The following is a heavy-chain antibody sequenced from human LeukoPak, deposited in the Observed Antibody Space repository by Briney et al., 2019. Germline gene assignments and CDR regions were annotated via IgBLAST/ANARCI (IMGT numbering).Heavy chain of an antibody. V-gene: IGHV4-39*01. CDR1: GGSISSSSYY. D-gene: IGHD6-13*01. Sequence: ASETLSLTCTVSGGSISSSSYYWGWIRQPPGKGLEWIGSIYYSGSTYYNPSLKSRVTISVDTSKNQFSLKLSSVTAADTAVYYCARVSHSSSWYGGFFDYWGQGTLVTVSS. CDR2: IYYSGST. CDR3: ARVSHSSSWYGGFFDY. J-gene: IGHJ4*02.